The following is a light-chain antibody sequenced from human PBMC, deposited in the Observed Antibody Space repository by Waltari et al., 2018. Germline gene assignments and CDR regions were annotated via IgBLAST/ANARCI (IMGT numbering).Light chain of an antibody. CDR1: SLRTSY. V-gene: IGLV3-19*01. Sequence: SSELTQDPGVSVALGQTIRFTCQGDSLRTSYASWYQLKPGQAPVLVIYGKDKRPSGIPDRISGYSSGTTSSLTITGAQAEDAADYYCSSRNGRANQVVFAGGTKVTVL. CDR2: GKD. CDR3: SSRNGRANQVV. J-gene: IGLJ3*02.